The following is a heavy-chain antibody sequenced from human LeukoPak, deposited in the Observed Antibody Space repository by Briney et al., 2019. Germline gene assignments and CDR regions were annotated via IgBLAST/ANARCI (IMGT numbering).Heavy chain of an antibody. J-gene: IGHJ6*02. CDR3: ASQHTTYYYYYGMDV. V-gene: IGHV4-39*01. D-gene: IGHD4-4*01. CDR1: GGSISSSSSY. CDR2: IYYSGST. Sequence: PSETLSLTCTVSGGSISSSSSYWGWIRQPPGKGLEWIGSIYYSGSTYYNPSLKSRVTISVDTSKNQFSLKLSSVTAADTAVYYCASQHTTYYYYYGMDVWGQGTTVTVSS.